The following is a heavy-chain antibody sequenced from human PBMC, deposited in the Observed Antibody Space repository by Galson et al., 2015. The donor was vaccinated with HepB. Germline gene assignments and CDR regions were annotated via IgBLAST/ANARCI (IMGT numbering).Heavy chain of an antibody. CDR1: GGTLTIYA. Sequence: VKVSCKASGGTLTIYAISWVRQGPGQGLEWMGRIIPALGITRYAQKFQGRVTITADKSTNTANMELSSLRSEDTAMYYCARDRRERGNSYGYSDDWGQGTLVTVSA. CDR3: ARDRRERGNSYGYSDD. CDR2: IIPALGIT. D-gene: IGHD5-18*01. J-gene: IGHJ4*02. V-gene: IGHV1-69*04.